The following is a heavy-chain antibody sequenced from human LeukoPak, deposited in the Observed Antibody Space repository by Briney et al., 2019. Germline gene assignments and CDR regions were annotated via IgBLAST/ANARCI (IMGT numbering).Heavy chain of an antibody. J-gene: IGHJ3*02. V-gene: IGHV1-24*01. CDR1: GYTLTELS. D-gene: IGHD6-13*01. Sequence: ASVKVSCKVSGYTLTELSMHWVRQAPGKGLEWMGGFDPEDGETIYAQKFQGRVTMTEDTSTDTAYMELNSLRAEDTAVYYCARVLTIAAAAIHDAFDIWGQETMVTVSS. CDR2: FDPEDGET. CDR3: ARVLTIAAAAIHDAFDI.